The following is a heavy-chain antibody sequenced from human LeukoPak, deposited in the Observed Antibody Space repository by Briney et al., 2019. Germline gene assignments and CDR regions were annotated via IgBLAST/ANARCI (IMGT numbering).Heavy chain of an antibody. CDR1: GFTFNSYA. J-gene: IGHJ3*02. V-gene: IGHV3-23*01. CDR3: ATCIVSAAIDNAFDI. CDR2: ISGSGRST. Sequence: GGSLRLSCPASGFTFNSYAMSWVRQAPGKGLEWVSAISGSGRSTYYADSVKGRFTISRDNSKNTLYLQMNSLRAEDTAVYYCATCIVSAAIDNAFDIWGQGTMVTVSS. D-gene: IGHD2-2*01.